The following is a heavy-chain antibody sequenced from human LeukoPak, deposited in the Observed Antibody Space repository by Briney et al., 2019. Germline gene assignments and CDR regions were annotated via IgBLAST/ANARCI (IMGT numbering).Heavy chain of an antibody. CDR2: IIPIFGTA. V-gene: IGHV1-69*13. CDR3: AREGTTDNWFDP. Sequence: ASVKVSCKASGGTFSSYGISWVRQAPGRGLEWMGGIIPIFGTAKYAQKFQGRVTITADESTSTAYMELSSLRSEDTAMYYCAREGTTDNWFDPWGQGTLVTVSS. J-gene: IGHJ5*02. D-gene: IGHD1-1*01. CDR1: GGTFSSYG.